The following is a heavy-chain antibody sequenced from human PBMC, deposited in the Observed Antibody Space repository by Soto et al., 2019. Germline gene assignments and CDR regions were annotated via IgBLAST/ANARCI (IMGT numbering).Heavy chain of an antibody. J-gene: IGHJ4*02. CDR2: INHSGST. Sequence: PSETLSLTCAFYGESFSGYYWSWMRQPQGKGLEWIGEINHSGSTNYNPSLKSRVTISVDTSKNQFSLKLSSVTAADTAVYYCARSNGLGLELPSDYFDYWGQGTLVTVSS. CDR3: ARSNGLGLELPSDYFDY. CDR1: GESFSGYY. V-gene: IGHV4-34*01. D-gene: IGHD2-8*01.